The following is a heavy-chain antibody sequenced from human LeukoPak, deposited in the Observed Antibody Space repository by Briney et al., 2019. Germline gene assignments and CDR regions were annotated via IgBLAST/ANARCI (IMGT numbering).Heavy chain of an antibody. D-gene: IGHD6-19*01. CDR3: ARCGRFSSGWYGLDY. CDR2: IYSGGST. V-gene: IGHV3-53*01. Sequence: GGSLRLSCAASGFTVSSNYMSWVRQAPGKGLEWVSVIYSGGSTYYADTVKGRFTISRDNTKNTLYLQMNSLRAEDTAVYYCARCGRFSSGWYGLDYWGQGTLVTVSS. CDR1: GFTVSSNY. J-gene: IGHJ4*02.